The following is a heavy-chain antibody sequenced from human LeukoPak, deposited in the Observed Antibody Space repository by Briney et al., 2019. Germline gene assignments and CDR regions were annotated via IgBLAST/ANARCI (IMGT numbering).Heavy chain of an antibody. Sequence: SETLSLTCTVSGDSISSSIYYWSWIRQPAGKGLEWIGRMSTSGSTSYNPSLKSRVTISVDTSKNQFSLNLNSVTAADTAIYYCARHQYQLSALDYWGQGTLVTVSS. J-gene: IGHJ4*02. CDR3: ARHQYQLSALDY. CDR2: MSTSGST. V-gene: IGHV4-61*02. D-gene: IGHD2-2*01. CDR1: GDSISSSIYY.